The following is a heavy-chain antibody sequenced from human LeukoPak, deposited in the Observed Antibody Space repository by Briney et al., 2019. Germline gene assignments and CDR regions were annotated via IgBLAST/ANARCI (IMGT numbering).Heavy chain of an antibody. CDR2: IYHSGST. CDR1: GYSISSGYY. Sequence: PSETLSLTCTVSGYSISSGYYWGWIRRPPGKGLEWIGSIYHSGSTYYNPSLKSRVTISVDTSKNQFSLKLSSVTAADTAVYYCARERGYCSSTSCYTHVDVWGKGTTVTVSS. D-gene: IGHD2-2*02. V-gene: IGHV4-38-2*02. J-gene: IGHJ6*04. CDR3: ARERGYCSSTSCYTHVDV.